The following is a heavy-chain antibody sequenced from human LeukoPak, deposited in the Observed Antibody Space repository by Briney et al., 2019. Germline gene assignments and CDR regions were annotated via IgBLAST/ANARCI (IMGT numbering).Heavy chain of an antibody. CDR2: ISSNGGST. V-gene: IGHV3-64D*06. J-gene: IGHJ4*02. CDR3: VKENYGDYGEFDY. CDR1: GFTFSSYP. Sequence: GGSLRLSCSASGFTFSSYPMHWVRQAPGKGLEYVSAISSNGGSTYYADSVKGRFTISRDNSKNTLYLQMSSLRAGDTAVYYCVKENYGDYGEFDYWGQGTLVTVSS. D-gene: IGHD4-17*01.